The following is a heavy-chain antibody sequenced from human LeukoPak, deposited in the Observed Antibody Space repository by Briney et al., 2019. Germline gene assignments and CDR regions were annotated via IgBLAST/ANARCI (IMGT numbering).Heavy chain of an antibody. J-gene: IGHJ3*02. D-gene: IGHD5-18*01. CDR2: INPNSGGT. Sequence: ASVKVSCKASGYTFTGYYMHWVRQAPGQGLEWMGRINPNSGGTNYAQKFQGRVTMTRDTSISTAYMELSRLRSDDTAVYYCARESGYSYGVDAFDIWGQGTMVTVSS. V-gene: IGHV1-2*06. CDR3: ARESGYSYGVDAFDI. CDR1: GYTFTGYY.